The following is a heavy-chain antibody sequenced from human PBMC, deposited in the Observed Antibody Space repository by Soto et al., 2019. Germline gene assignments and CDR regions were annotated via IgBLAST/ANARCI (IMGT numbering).Heavy chain of an antibody. Sequence: ASVKVSCKASGYTFTRSGISWVRQAPGQGLEWMGWISTYNGDTNYAQTFQGRVTMTTDTSTSTVHMEVRSLRSDDTAVYYCAGEGEAPYYYYGMDVWGQGTPVTVSS. CDR1: GYTFTRSG. V-gene: IGHV1-18*01. J-gene: IGHJ6*02. CDR3: AGEGEAPYYYYGMDV. CDR2: ISTYNGDT.